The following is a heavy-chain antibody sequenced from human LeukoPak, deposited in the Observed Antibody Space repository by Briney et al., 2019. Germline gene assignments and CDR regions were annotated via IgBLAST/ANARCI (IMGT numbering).Heavy chain of an antibody. CDR3: AREEYDYVWGSYRYVDY. CDR2: ISSSSTI. Sequence: GGSLRLSCAASGFTFNDYSMNWVRQAPGKGLEWVSYISSSSTISYADSVKGRFTISRDTAKNSLYLQMNSLRAEDAAVYYCAREEYDYVWGSYRYVDYWGQGTLVTVSS. D-gene: IGHD3-16*02. J-gene: IGHJ4*02. V-gene: IGHV3-48*01. CDR1: GFTFNDYS.